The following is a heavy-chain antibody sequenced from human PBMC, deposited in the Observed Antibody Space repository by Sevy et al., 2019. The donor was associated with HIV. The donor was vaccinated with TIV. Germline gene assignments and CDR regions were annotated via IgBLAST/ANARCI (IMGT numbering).Heavy chain of an antibody. D-gene: IGHD3-10*01. J-gene: IGHJ5*02. V-gene: IGHV3-48*03. CDR3: AREVYYYGSGSYAGTPYGVGFDP. CDR1: GFTFSSYE. CDR2: ISSSGSTI. Sequence: GGSLRLSCAASGFTFSSYEMNWVRQAPGKGLEWVSYISSSGSTIYYADSVKGRLTVSRDNAKNSLYLQMNSLRAEDTAVYYCAREVYYYGSGSYAGTPYGVGFDPWGQGTLVTVSS.